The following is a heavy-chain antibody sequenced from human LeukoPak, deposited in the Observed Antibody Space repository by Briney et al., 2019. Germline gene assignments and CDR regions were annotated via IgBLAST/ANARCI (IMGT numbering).Heavy chain of an antibody. D-gene: IGHD2-8*01. CDR3: ARSSYCTNGVCYMGY. CDR2: INPSGGST. CDR1: GYTFTSYY. Sequence: ASVKVSCKASGYTFTSYYMHWVRQAPGQGLEWMGIINPSGGSTSYAQKFQGRVTMTRDTSTSTVYMELSSLRSEDTAVYYCARSSYCTNGVCYMGYWGQGTLVTVSS. V-gene: IGHV1-46*01. J-gene: IGHJ4*02.